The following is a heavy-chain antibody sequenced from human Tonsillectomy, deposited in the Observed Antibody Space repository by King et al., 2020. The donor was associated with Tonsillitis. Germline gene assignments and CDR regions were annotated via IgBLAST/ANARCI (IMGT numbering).Heavy chain of an antibody. CDR2: ISGSGGST. J-gene: IGHJ4*02. CDR3: AKDDDVLTGYYFDY. Sequence: VQLVESGGGLVQPGGSLRLSCAASGFTFSSYAMNWVRQAPGKGLEWVSIISGSGGSTYYADSVKGRFTISRDNSKNTLYLQMNSLRAEDTAVYYRAKDDDVLTGYYFDYWGQGTLVTVSS. D-gene: IGHD3-9*01. CDR1: GFTFSSYA. V-gene: IGHV3-23*04.